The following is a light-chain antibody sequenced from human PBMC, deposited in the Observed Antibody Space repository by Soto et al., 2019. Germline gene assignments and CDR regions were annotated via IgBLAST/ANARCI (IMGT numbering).Light chain of an antibody. CDR1: QSVLHRSNGNNY. J-gene: IGKJ3*01. V-gene: IGKV4-1*01. CDR2: WSS. CDR3: QQFRRSPFT. Sequence: DIVMTQSPDSLSVSLGERATIKCRSSQSVLHRSNGNNYIAWYQQKPGQPPKLLIYWSSTRDSGGPDRFIGPGLWRNFSPTLTSLLVRVVAFLSFQQFRRSPFTFWPWTQVHIE.